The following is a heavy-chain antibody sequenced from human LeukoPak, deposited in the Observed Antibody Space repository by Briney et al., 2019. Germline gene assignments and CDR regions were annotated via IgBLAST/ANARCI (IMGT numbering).Heavy chain of an antibody. Sequence: SETLSLTCTVSGGSISSYYWSWIRQPPGKGLEWIGYIYYSGSTKYNPSLKSRVTISVDTSKNQFSLKLSSVTAADTAMYYCARHSGSSWYEGNYFDYWGQGTLVTVSS. CDR1: GGSISSYY. CDR2: IYYSGST. V-gene: IGHV4-59*08. CDR3: ARHSGSSWYEGNYFDY. D-gene: IGHD2-2*01. J-gene: IGHJ4*02.